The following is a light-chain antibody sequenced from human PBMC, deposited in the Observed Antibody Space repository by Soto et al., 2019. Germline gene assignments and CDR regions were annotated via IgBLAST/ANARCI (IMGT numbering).Light chain of an antibody. V-gene: IGKV3-11*01. CDR3: QHRANWPLT. Sequence: EVVLTQSPATLSLSPGERATLSCRASQSVASYLAWYPQRPGQAPRLLVYDASNRAPGIPARFSGSGSGTDFTLTINSLEPEDFAIYYCQHRANWPLTFGGGTRVELK. CDR1: QSVASY. J-gene: IGKJ4*01. CDR2: DAS.